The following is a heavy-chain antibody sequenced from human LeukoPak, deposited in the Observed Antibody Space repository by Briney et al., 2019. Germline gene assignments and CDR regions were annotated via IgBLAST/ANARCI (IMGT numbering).Heavy chain of an antibody. CDR2: IKPDGSEK. J-gene: IGHJ4*02. CDR1: GFTSRNYW. D-gene: IGHD1-7*01. V-gene: IGHV3-7*04. CDR3: ARVVGTDEGADY. Sequence: GGSLRLSCAACGFTSRNYWMNWVRQAPGKGLEWVADIKPDGSEKRYVDSVKGRFTISRDNAKNSLYLQMNSLRAEDTAVYYCARVVGTDEGADYWGQGTLVTVSS.